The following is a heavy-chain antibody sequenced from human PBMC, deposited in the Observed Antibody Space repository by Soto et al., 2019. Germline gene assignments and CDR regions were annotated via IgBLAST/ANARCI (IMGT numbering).Heavy chain of an antibody. CDR3: ASRLIAAAGKGIYYYYGMDV. Sequence: ASVKVSCKASGYTFTSYYMHWVRQAPGQGLEWMGIINPSGGSTSYAQKFQGRVTMTRDTSTSTVYMELSSLRSEDTAVYYCASRLIAAAGKGIYYYYGMDVWGQGTTVTVSS. V-gene: IGHV1-46*01. D-gene: IGHD6-13*01. J-gene: IGHJ6*02. CDR1: GYTFTSYY. CDR2: INPSGGST.